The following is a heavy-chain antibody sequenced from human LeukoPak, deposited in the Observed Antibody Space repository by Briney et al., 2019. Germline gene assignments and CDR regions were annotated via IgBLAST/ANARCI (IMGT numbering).Heavy chain of an antibody. D-gene: IGHD4-17*01. Sequence: SQTLSLTCTVSGGSISSGSYYWSWIRQPAGKGLEWIGRIYTSGNTNYNPSLKSRVTISVDTSKNQFSLKLSSVTAADTAVYYCARVGTVTTQGIWYFDLWGRGTLVTVSS. J-gene: IGHJ2*01. CDR1: GGSISSGSYY. CDR2: IYTSGNT. V-gene: IGHV4-61*02. CDR3: ARVGTVTTQGIWYFDL.